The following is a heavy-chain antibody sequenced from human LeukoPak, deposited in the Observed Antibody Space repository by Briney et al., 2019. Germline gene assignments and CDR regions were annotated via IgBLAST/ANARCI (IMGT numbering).Heavy chain of an antibody. V-gene: IGHV3-21*04. CDR3: AKEVDSSGWSYYYYYGMDV. CDR2: ISSSSSYI. J-gene: IGHJ6*02. CDR1: GFTFSSYS. D-gene: IGHD6-19*01. Sequence: GGSLRLSCAASGFTFSSYSMNWVRQAPGKGLEWVSSISSSSSYIYYADSVKGRFTISRDNSKNTLYLQMNSLRAEDTAVYYCAKEVDSSGWSYYYYYGMDVWGQGTTVTVSS.